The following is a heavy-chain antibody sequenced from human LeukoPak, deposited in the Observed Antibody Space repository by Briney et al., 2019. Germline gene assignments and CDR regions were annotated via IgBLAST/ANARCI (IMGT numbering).Heavy chain of an antibody. CDR1: GNTFTTYD. V-gene: IGHV1-8*01. Sequence: GASVKVSCKVSGNTFTTYDINWVRQATGQGPEWMGWLNPQSGNTGYAQKFQGRVTMTRNISINTAYLQLRSLNSEDTAVYYCARAVVEGSTRFAFNIWGQGTLVTVSS. CDR3: ARAVVEGSTRFAFNI. J-gene: IGHJ3*02. D-gene: IGHD2-15*01. CDR2: LNPQSGNT.